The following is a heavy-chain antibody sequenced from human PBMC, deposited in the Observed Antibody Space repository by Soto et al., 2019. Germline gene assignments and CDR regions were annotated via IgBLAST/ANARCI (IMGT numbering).Heavy chain of an antibody. Sequence: LSLTCSVSGGSITTSNYCWGWIRQPPGKGLEWIASIHYTGSTYYNPSLKSRVTISVDTSKNQFSLKLSSVTAADTAVYYCARLDGNSADYYYGMDVWGQGTTVTVSS. D-gene: IGHD6-19*01. CDR1: GGSITTSNYC. V-gene: IGHV4-39*01. J-gene: IGHJ6*02. CDR2: IHYTGST. CDR3: ARLDGNSADYYYGMDV.